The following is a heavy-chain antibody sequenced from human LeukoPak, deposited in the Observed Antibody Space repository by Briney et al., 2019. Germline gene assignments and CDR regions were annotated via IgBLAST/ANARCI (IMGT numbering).Heavy chain of an antibody. Sequence: SETLSLTCTVSGYYISSGYYWGWIRQPPGKGLEWIGSIYHSGSTYYNPSLKSRVTISVDTSKNQFSLKLSSVTAADTAVYYCARDPLINDSSGYYYGRNWFDPWGQGTLVTVSS. CDR3: ARDPLINDSSGYYYGRNWFDP. V-gene: IGHV4-38-2*02. J-gene: IGHJ5*02. CDR1: GYYISSGYY. CDR2: IYHSGST. D-gene: IGHD3-22*01.